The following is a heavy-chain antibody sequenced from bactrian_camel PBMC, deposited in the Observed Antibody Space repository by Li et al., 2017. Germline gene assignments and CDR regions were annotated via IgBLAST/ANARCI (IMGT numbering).Heavy chain of an antibody. CDR2: VDSNGVT. Sequence: GGSLTLSCSASESTYRSICMAWFRQAPGRQRETVATVDSNGVTKVAGSVKGRFTLSKDNAKNTLYLQMNSLKPEDTGTYSCKTHRCARLWLGLRGEGTQVTVS. V-gene: IGHV3S53*01. CDR1: ESTYRSIC. D-gene: IGHD1*01. J-gene: IGHJ4*01.